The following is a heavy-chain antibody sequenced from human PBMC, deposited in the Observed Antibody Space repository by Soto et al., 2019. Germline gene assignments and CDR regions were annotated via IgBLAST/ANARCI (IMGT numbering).Heavy chain of an antibody. D-gene: IGHD5-18*01. Sequence: QVQLQQWGAGLLKPSETLSLTCAVYGGSFSGYYWSWIRQPPGKGLEWIGVINHSGSTNYNPSLKSRVTISVDTSKNQFSLKLSSVTAADTAVYYCARGTASVSFDYWGQGTLVTVSS. J-gene: IGHJ4*02. CDR2: INHSGST. CDR1: GGSFSGYY. V-gene: IGHV4-34*01. CDR3: ARGTASVSFDY.